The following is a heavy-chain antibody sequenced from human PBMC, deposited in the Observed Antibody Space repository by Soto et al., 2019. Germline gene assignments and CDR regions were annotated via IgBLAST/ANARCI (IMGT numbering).Heavy chain of an antibody. Sequence: EVQLVESGGGLVQPGGSLRLSCAASGFPFSNYWMHWVRQAPGKGLMWVSRINSDGSSITYADSVKGHFAISRDNAKNTLYLQMNSLRAEDTAVYYCVRGHSNSRNAYDYWGQGILVIVSS. D-gene: IGHD2-2*01. J-gene: IGHJ4*02. CDR2: INSDGSSI. V-gene: IGHV3-74*01. CDR1: GFPFSNYW. CDR3: VRGHSNSRNAYDY.